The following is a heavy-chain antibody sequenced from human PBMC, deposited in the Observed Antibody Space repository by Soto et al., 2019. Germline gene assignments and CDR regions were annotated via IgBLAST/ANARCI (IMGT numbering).Heavy chain of an antibody. D-gene: IGHD3-10*01. CDR2: ISDSGGST. V-gene: IGHV3-23*01. Sequence: GGSLRLSCAASGFTFSSYAMIWVRQAPGKGLEWVSGISDSGGSTYYADSVKGRFTISRDNSKNTVYLQMNSLRAEDTAVYYCAKGTYYYGSAPYYFDYWGQGTLVTVSS. J-gene: IGHJ4*02. CDR3: AKGTYYYGSAPYYFDY. CDR1: GFTFSSYA.